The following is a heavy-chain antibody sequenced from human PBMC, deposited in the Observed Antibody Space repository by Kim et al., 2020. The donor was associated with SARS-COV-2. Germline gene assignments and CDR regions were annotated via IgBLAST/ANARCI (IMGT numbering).Heavy chain of an antibody. CDR2: IYSSGSTT. CDR1: GFTFSSYE. Sequence: GGSLTLSCTASGFTFSSYEMNWVRQAPGKGLEWVAYIYSSGSTTHYAESVKGRFTVSRDNPKNSLYLQMNSLRVEDTAVYYCVRDLVGGSGMDVWGQGTTVTVSS. CDR3: VRDLVGGSGMDV. J-gene: IGHJ6*02. D-gene: IGHD3-10*01. V-gene: IGHV3-48*03.